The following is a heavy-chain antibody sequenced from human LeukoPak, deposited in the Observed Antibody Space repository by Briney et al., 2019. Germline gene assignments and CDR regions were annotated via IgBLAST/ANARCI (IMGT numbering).Heavy chain of an antibody. Sequence: SETLSLTCTVSGASITTSSYYWGWLRQPPGKGPESILRIPFRGIPYYILSLESRVSSSVHTSKNEYSLELTSVTAADTAEYYCARLPGVVAATNAPPQIFDFWGQGTQVTVSS. CDR1: GASITTSSYY. V-gene: IGHV4-39*01. CDR2: IPFRGIP. D-gene: IGHD1-26*01. CDR3: ARLPGVVAATNAPPQIFDF. J-gene: IGHJ4*02.